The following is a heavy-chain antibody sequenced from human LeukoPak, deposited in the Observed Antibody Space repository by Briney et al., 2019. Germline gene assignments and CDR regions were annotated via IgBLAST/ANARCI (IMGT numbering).Heavy chain of an antibody. CDR1: GFTFSSYA. Sequence: GGSLRLSCAASGFTFSSYAMSWVRQAPGKGLEWVSAISGSGGSTYYADSVKGRFTISRDNAENSLYLQMNSLRAEDTAVYYCARDGHYTIYELRFDYWGQGALVTVSS. D-gene: IGHD5/OR15-5a*01. J-gene: IGHJ4*02. CDR2: ISGSGGST. V-gene: IGHV3-23*01. CDR3: ARDGHYTIYELRFDY.